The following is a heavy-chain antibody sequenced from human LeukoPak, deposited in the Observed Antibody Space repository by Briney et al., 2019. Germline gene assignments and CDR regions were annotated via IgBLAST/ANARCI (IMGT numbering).Heavy chain of an antibody. CDR2: FGAAGGGT. Sequence: AGSLRLSCAASGFTFSSYALNWVRQAPGKGLEWVSSFGAAGGGTYYADSVQGRFTMSRDNSKNTLYLQMNSLRAEDTAIYFCARLYSSGWSDSWGQGTLVTVSS. D-gene: IGHD3-22*01. CDR1: GFTFSSYA. CDR3: ARLYSSGWSDS. J-gene: IGHJ5*01. V-gene: IGHV3-23*01.